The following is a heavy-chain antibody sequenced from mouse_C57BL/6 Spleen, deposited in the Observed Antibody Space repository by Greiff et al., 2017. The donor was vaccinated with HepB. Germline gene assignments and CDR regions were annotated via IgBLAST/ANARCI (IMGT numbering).Heavy chain of an antibody. D-gene: IGHD3-3*01. J-gene: IGHJ3*01. V-gene: IGHV1-82*01. CDR2: IYPGDGDT. Sequence: VQLQQSGPELVKPGASVKISCKASGYAFSSSWMNWVKQRPGKGLEWIGRIYPGDGDTNYNGKFKGKATLTADNSSSTAYMQLSSLTSEDSAVYFCARGLAGVAYWGQGTLVTVSA. CDR3: ARGLAGVAY. CDR1: GYAFSSSW.